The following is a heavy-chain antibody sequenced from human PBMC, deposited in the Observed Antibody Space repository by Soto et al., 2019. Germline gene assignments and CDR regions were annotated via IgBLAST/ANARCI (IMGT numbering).Heavy chain of an antibody. V-gene: IGHV4-31*03. D-gene: IGHD1-26*01. CDR3: ATWELKTPSFDY. CDR2: IYYSGST. Sequence: ISLTCTVSGGSISSGGYYWSWIRQHPGKGLEWIGYIYYSGSTYYNPSLKSRVTISVDTSKNQFSLKLSSVTAADTAVYYCATWELKTPSFDYWGQGTLVTVSS. CDR1: GGSISSGGYY. J-gene: IGHJ4*02.